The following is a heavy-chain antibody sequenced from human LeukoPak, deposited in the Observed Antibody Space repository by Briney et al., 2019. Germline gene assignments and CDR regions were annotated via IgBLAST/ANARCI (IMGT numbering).Heavy chain of an antibody. CDR3: ARGGGLNV. CDR2: ISGSGGST. Sequence: GSLRLSCAASGFTFSSYAMSWVRQAPGKGLEWVSAISGSGGSTYYADSVKGRFTISRDNAKNSLYLQMSNLRAEETAVYFCARGGGLNVWGQGATVTVSS. V-gene: IGHV3-23*01. D-gene: IGHD3-16*01. CDR1: GFTFSSYA. J-gene: IGHJ6*02.